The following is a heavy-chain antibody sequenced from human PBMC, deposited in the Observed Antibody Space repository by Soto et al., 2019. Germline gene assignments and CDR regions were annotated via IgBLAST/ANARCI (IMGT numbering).Heavy chain of an antibody. CDR1: GGSIRTYY. V-gene: IGHV4-59*08. Sequence: PSETLSLTCTVSGGSIRTYYWSWIRQPPGKGLEWIGYIYYSGSTKYNPSLQSRVTMSVDTPKNQFSLKLSSVTAADTAVYYCARLLEDTVGFPNWFETWGKGTLVTVSS. J-gene: IGHJ5*02. D-gene: IGHD2-15*01. CDR3: ARLLEDTVGFPNWFET. CDR2: IYYSGST.